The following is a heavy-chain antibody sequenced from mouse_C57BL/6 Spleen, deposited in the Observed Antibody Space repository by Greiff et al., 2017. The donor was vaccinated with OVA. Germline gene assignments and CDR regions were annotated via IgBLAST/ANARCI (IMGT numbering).Heavy chain of an antibody. D-gene: IGHD2-4*01. Sequence: QVQLQQPGAELVMPGASVKLSCKASGYTLTSYWMHWVKQRPGQGLEWIGEIDPSDSYTNYNQKFKGKSTLTVDKSSSTAYMQLSSLTSEDSAVYYCARGIYYDYPYYAMDYWGQGTSVTVSS. CDR1: GYTLTSYW. CDR2: IDPSDSYT. V-gene: IGHV1-69*01. CDR3: ARGIYYDYPYYAMDY. J-gene: IGHJ4*01.